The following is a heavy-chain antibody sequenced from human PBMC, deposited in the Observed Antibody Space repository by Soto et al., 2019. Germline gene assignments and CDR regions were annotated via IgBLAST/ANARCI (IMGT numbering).Heavy chain of an antibody. J-gene: IGHJ4*02. D-gene: IGHD3-16*02. CDR3: VVMITFGGVIPGPGY. CDR1: RGTFSSYA. V-gene: IGHV1-69*13. CDR2: IIPIFGTA. Sequence: SVKVSCKASRGTFSSYAISWVRQAPGQGLEWMGGIIPIFGTANYAQKFQGRVTITADESTSTAYMELNSLRSEDTAVYYCVVMITFGGVIPGPGYWGQGTLVTVSS.